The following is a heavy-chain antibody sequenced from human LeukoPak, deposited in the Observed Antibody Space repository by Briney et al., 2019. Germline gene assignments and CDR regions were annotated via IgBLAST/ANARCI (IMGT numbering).Heavy chain of an antibody. J-gene: IGHJ5*02. CDR3: ARDVPHNWFDT. CDR1: GFTFSSYE. CDR2: ISHSGTSI. V-gene: IGHV3-48*03. Sequence: GGSLRLSCATSGFTFSSYEMNWVRQAPGKGLEWVSYISHSGTSIYYADSVKGRFTFSRDNAKNSLFLQMNSLRAEDTAVYYCARDVPHNWFDTWGQGTLVTVSS.